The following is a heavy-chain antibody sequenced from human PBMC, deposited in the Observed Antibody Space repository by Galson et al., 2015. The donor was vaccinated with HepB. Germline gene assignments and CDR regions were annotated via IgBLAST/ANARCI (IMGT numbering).Heavy chain of an antibody. V-gene: IGHV3-30*04. Sequence: SLRLSCAASGFTFSSYAMHWVRQAPGKGLEWVAVISYDGSNKYYADSVKGRFTISRDNSKNTLYLQMNSLRAEDTAVYYCARAGHTYTVAGSYFDYWGQGTLVTVSS. CDR2: ISYDGSNK. CDR1: GFTFSSYA. J-gene: IGHJ4*02. D-gene: IGHD4-23*01. CDR3: ARAGHTYTVAGSYFDY.